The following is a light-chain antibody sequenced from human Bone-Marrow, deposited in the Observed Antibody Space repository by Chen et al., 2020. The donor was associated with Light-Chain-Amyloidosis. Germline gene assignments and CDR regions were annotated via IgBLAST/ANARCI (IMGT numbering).Light chain of an antibody. V-gene: IGLV3-25*03. CDR2: RDT. J-gene: IGLJ2*01. CDR1: DFPTKY. Sequence: SFELTQPPSVSVSPGQSARIPCPGGDFPTKYAYWYQQKPGQAPVLVIHRDTERPSGISERVSCSISGTTATLTISGVQAEDEADYHCQSADSSGTYEVIFGGGTKLTVL. CDR3: QSADSSGTYEVI.